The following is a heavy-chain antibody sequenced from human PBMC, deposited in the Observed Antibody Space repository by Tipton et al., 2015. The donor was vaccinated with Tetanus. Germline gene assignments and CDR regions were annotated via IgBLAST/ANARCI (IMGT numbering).Heavy chain of an antibody. CDR2: ITYSART. Sequence: TLSLTCSVSGSSMSSSYWSWVRQTPDKRLEWIGYITYSARTKYNPSLRSRVTLSLEASKNEFSLRLSSMTAADTAVYHCARAELRRGFSGFLYSDLWCRGILVTVSS. CDR1: GSSMSSSY. CDR3: ARAELRRGFSGFLYSDL. D-gene: IGHD5-12*01. V-gene: IGHV4-59*01. J-gene: IGHJ2*01.